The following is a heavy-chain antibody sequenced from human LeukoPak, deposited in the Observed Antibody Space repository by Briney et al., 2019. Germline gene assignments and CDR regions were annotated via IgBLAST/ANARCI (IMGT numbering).Heavy chain of an antibody. CDR3: ARRLLAAAGTTGRYYGMDV. J-gene: IGHJ6*02. D-gene: IGHD6-13*01. CDR2: ISSSSSTI. CDR1: GFTFSSYS. V-gene: IGHV3-48*04. Sequence: PGGSLRLSCAASGFTFSSYSMNWVRQAPGKGLEWVSYISSSSSTIYYADSVKGRFTISRDNAKNSLYLQMNSLRAEDTAVYYCARRLLAAAGTTGRYYGMDVWGQGTTVTVSS.